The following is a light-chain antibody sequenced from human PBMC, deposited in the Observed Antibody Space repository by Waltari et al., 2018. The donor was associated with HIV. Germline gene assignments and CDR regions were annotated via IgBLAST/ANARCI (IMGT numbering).Light chain of an antibody. Sequence: EIVLTQSPATLSLSPGERAPLSCRASPRISTTLAWYQQKPGQAPRLLTDDASNRATGIPARFSGSGSGTDFTLTISSLEPEDFAVYYCQQRSNWPIFTFGPGTKVDIK. V-gene: IGKV3-11*01. CDR3: QQRSNWPIFT. CDR2: DAS. J-gene: IGKJ3*01. CDR1: PRISTT.